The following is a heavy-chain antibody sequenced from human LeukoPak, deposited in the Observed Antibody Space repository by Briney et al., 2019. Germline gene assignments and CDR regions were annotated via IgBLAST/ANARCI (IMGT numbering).Heavy chain of an antibody. CDR3: ALQVITFRESTPRTPAFDY. CDR1: GGTFSSYA. CDR2: IIPILGIA. V-gene: IGHV1-69*04. D-gene: IGHD3-16*01. Sequence: SVKVSCKASGGTFSSYAISWVRQAPGQGLEWMGRIIPILGIANYAQKFQGRVTITADKSTSTAYMELSSLRSEDTAVYYCALQVITFRESTPRTPAFDYWGQGTLVTVSS. J-gene: IGHJ4*02.